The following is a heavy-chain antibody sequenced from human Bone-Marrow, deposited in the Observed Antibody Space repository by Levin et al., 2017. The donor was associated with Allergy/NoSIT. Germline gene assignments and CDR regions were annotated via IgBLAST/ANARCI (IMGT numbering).Heavy chain of an antibody. CDR3: ARAVNDSNPNYYYYGMDV. Sequence: GESLKISCKASGYTFTGYYMHWVRQAPGQGLEWMGWINPNSGGTNYAQKFQGRVTMTRDTSISTAYMELSRLRSDDTAVYYCARAVNDSNPNYYYYGMDVWGQGTTVTVSS. CDR2: INPNSGGT. CDR1: GYTFTGYY. D-gene: IGHD1-1*01. V-gene: IGHV1-2*02. J-gene: IGHJ6*02.